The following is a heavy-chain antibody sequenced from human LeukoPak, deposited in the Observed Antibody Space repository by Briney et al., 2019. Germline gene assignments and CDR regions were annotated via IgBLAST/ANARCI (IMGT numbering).Heavy chain of an antibody. CDR3: ARDEAN. J-gene: IGHJ4*02. Sequence: SETLSLTCAVYGGSFSGYYWSWIRQPPGKGLEWIGEINHSGGTNYNPSLKSRVTISVDTSKNQFSLTLSSVTAADTAVYYCARDEANWGQGTLVTVSS. CDR1: GGSFSGYY. CDR2: INHSGGT. V-gene: IGHV4-34*01.